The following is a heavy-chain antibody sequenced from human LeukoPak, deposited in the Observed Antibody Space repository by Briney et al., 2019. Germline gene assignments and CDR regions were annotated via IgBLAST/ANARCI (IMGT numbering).Heavy chain of an antibody. CDR1: GFTFSSYW. J-gene: IGHJ3*02. CDR2: IKQDGSEK. V-gene: IGHV3-7*01. D-gene: IGHD3-22*01. CDR3: ARKDSRNAPFAFDI. Sequence: GGSLRLSCAASGFTFSSYWMSWVRQAPGKGLEWVANIKQDGSEKYYVDSVKGRFTISRDNAKNSLYLQMNSLRAEDTVVYYCARKDSRNAPFAFDIWGQGTMVTVSS.